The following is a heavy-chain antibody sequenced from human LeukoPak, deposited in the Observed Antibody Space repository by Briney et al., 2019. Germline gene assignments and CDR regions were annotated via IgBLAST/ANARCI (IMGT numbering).Heavy chain of an antibody. Sequence: GESLKISCKGSGYTFTSYWIGWVRQMPGKGLEWMGIIYPGDSDTRYSPSFQGQVTISADKSISTAYLQWSSLRASDTAMYYCARRLYSSSIDASDIWGQGTMVTVSS. J-gene: IGHJ3*02. CDR1: GYTFTSYW. CDR2: IYPGDSDT. D-gene: IGHD6-6*01. CDR3: ARRLYSSSIDASDI. V-gene: IGHV5-51*01.